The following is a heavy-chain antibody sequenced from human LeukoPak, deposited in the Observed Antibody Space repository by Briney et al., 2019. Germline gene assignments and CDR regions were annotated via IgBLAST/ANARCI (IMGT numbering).Heavy chain of an antibody. D-gene: IGHD3-22*01. Sequence: GESLKISCKGSGYSFTRYWIGWVRQMTGKGLEWMGIIYPGDSDTRYSPSFQGQVTISADKSISTAYLQWSSLKASDTAMYYCARLGAGNSSGSYVFDIWGQGTVVTVSS. CDR1: GYSFTRYW. CDR3: ARLGAGNSSGSYVFDI. CDR2: IYPGDSDT. V-gene: IGHV5-51*01. J-gene: IGHJ3*02.